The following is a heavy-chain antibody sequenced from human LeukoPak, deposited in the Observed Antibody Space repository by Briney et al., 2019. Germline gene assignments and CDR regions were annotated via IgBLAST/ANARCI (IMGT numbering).Heavy chain of an antibody. J-gene: IGHJ4*02. D-gene: IGHD3-22*01. V-gene: IGHV3-21*04. Sequence: GGSLRLSCAASGFTFSSYSMNWVRQAPGKGLEWVSSISGGSSYIQYADSVKGRFTISRDNAKNTLYLQMNSLRAEDTAVYFCAKRGVVIRVILVGFHKEAYYFDSWGQGALVTVSS. CDR2: ISGGSSYI. CDR3: AKRGVVIRVILVGFHKEAYYFDS. CDR1: GFTFSSYS.